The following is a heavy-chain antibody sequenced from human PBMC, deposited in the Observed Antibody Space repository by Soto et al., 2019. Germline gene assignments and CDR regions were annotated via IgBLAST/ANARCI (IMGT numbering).Heavy chain of an antibody. CDR3: ARVCSSTSCRDY. Sequence: WASVKVSCKASGGTFSSYAISWVRQAPGQGLEWMGGIIPIFGTANYAQKFQGRVTITADESTSTAYMELSSLRSEDTAVYYCARVCSSTSCRDYWGQGTLVTVSS. CDR2: IIPIFGTA. D-gene: IGHD2-2*01. J-gene: IGHJ4*02. V-gene: IGHV1-69*13. CDR1: GGTFSSYA.